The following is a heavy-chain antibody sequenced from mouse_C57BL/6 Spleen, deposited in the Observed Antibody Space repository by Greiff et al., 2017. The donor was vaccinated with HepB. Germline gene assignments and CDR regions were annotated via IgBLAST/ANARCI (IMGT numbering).Heavy chain of an antibody. Sequence: EVKLEESGGGLVKPGGSLKLSCAASGFTFSSYAMSWVRQTPEKRLEWVATISDGGSYTYYPDNVKGRFTISRDNAKNNLYLQMSHLKSEDTAMYYCAREDGNYDYAMDYWGQGTSVTVSS. D-gene: IGHD2-1*01. CDR2: ISDGGSYT. CDR3: AREDGNYDYAMDY. V-gene: IGHV5-4*01. J-gene: IGHJ4*01. CDR1: GFTFSSYA.